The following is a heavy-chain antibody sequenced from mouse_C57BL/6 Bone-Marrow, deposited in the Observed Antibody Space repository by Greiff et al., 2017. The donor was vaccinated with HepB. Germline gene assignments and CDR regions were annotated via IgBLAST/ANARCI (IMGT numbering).Heavy chain of an antibody. CDR3: ARHYYGSSYEYFDV. Sequence: EVKLMESGGGLVQPGGSLKLSCAASGFTFSDYYMYWVRQTPEKRLEWVAYISNGGGSTYYPDTVKGRFTISRDNAKNTLYLQMSRLKSEDTAMYYCARHYYGSSYEYFDVWGTGTTVTVSS. D-gene: IGHD1-1*01. J-gene: IGHJ1*03. V-gene: IGHV5-12*01. CDR2: ISNGGGST. CDR1: GFTFSDYY.